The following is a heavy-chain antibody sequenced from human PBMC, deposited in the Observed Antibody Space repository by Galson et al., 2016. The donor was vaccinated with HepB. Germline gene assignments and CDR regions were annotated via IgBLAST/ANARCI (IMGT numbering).Heavy chain of an antibody. D-gene: IGHD2-15*01. CDR2: IRSKANSYAT. Sequence: SLRLSCAASGFTFSGSAMHWVRQASGKGLEWVGHIRSKANSYATTYAASMKGRFTISRDDSKNTAYLQMNSLKTEGTAVYYCTRGLVVVAATQDYSYYYGMDVWGQGTTVTVSS. J-gene: IGHJ6*02. CDR1: GFTFSGSA. V-gene: IGHV3-73*01. CDR3: TRGLVVVAATQDYSYYYGMDV.